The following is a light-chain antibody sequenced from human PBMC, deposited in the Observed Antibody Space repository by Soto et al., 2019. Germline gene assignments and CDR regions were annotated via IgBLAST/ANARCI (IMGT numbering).Light chain of an antibody. CDR3: QQFGGSPPSWT. J-gene: IGKJ1*01. Sequence: ESALTQSPGTLSLSPGERATLSCRASQSVSSNSLAWYQQKPGQAPRLLIYGASSRATGTPDRFSGSGSGTDFTLTISRLEPEDFAVYDCQQFGGSPPSWTFGQGTKVEI. V-gene: IGKV3-20*01. CDR2: GAS. CDR1: QSVSSNS.